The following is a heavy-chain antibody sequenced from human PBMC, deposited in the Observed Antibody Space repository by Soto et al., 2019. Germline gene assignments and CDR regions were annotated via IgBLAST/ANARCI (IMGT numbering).Heavy chain of an antibody. CDR3: ARALPDYHDISGVTPDY. CDR2: ISSSSSYI. Sequence: QTPGKGQELVSSISSSSSYIYYADSVKGRYTISRDNAKNSLYLQMNSLRAEDTAVYYCARALPDYHDISGVTPDYGCLGNRVTVS. D-gene: IGHD3-22*01. V-gene: IGHV3-21*01. J-gene: IGHJ4*02.